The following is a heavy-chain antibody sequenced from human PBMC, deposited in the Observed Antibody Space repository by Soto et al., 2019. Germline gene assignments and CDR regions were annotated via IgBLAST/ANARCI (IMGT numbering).Heavy chain of an antibody. V-gene: IGHV1-69*13. J-gene: IGHJ5*02. D-gene: IGHD6-19*01. CDR2: IIPIFGTA. Sequence: ASVKVSCKASGGTFSSYAISWVRQAPGQGLEWMGGIIPIFGTANYAQKFQGRVTITVDESTSTAYMELSSLRSEDTAVYYCARAHPSLAYSSGWPKWFDPWGQGTLVTVSS. CDR3: ARAHPSLAYSSGWPKWFDP. CDR1: GGTFSSYA.